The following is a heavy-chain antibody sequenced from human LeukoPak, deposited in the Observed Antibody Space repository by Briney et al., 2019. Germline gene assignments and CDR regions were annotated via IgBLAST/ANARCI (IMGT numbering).Heavy chain of an antibody. CDR2: INMSATT. J-gene: IGHJ3*02. CDR1: GGSISSGTYY. Sequence: SETLCLTCTVSGGSISSGTYYWGWIRQPAGKGREWVVRINMSATTNSNPSRDSRATISADTTKKSYFLMLSLVTAAATAVYYCARGGYYDFWSGYPCRNPPPDAFDIWGQGTMVTVSS. D-gene: IGHD3-3*01. CDR3: ARGGYYDFWSGYPCRNPPPDAFDI. V-gene: IGHV4-61*02.